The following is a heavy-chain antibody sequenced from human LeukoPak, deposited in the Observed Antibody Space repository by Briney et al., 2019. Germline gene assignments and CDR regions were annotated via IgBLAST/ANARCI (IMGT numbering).Heavy chain of an antibody. Sequence: PGGSLRLSCAASGFTFSSYSMNWVRQAPGKGLEWVSYISSNSSTIHYTDSVKSLFTISSDYAKNSPYLQMNSLGAEDSAVYYCARYGDHNWFDPWGQGTLVTVSS. CDR1: GFTFSSYS. CDR2: ISSNSSTI. J-gene: IGHJ5*02. V-gene: IGHV3-48*01. CDR3: ARYGDHNWFDP. D-gene: IGHD4-17*01.